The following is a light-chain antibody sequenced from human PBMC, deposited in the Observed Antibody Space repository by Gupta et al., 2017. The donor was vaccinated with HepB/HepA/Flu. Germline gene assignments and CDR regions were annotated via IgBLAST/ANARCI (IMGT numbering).Light chain of an antibody. J-gene: IGLJ2*01. CDR1: SGLNVHTYR. V-gene: IGLV5-45*02. CDR3: KILQNDKWV. CDR2: YNSVSEK. Sequence: QAVLTQPSSLSASPGASASLTCTLRSGLNVHTYRIHWYQQKSGSPPQYLPRYNSVSEKQLGSGVPSRFVGCKNASDNDAILLMAGLEAEEEAYEYCKILQNDKWVFGGGTKLTVL.